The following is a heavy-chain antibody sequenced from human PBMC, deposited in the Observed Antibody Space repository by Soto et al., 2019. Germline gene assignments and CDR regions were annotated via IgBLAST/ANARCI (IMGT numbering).Heavy chain of an antibody. CDR1: GYAFTTYG. CDR3: ARGRYGDY. Sequence: QVHLVQSGAEVKKPGASVKVSCKGSGYAFTTYGITWVRQAPGQGLEWMGWISAHNGNTNYAQKLQGRVTVTRDTSTSSAYMELRSLGSDDTAVYYCARGRYGDYWGQGALVTVSS. D-gene: IGHD1-1*01. CDR2: ISAHNGNT. J-gene: IGHJ4*02. V-gene: IGHV1-18*01.